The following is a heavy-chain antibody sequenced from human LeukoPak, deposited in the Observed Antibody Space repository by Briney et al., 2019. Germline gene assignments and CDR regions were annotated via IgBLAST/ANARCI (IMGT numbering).Heavy chain of an antibody. Sequence: GGSLRLSCAASGFTFSSYSMNWVRQAPGKGLEWVSYISSSSSTIYYADSVKGRFTISRDNAKNTVYLQMSSLRAEDTAVYYCARDLGSSSDLWGQGTLVTVSS. J-gene: IGHJ5*02. CDR3: ARDLGSSSDL. V-gene: IGHV3-48*04. CDR2: ISSSSSTI. D-gene: IGHD6-13*01. CDR1: GFTFSSYS.